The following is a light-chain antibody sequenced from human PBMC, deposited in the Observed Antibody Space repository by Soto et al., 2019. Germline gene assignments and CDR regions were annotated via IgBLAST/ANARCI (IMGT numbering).Light chain of an antibody. CDR3: QQYVSWT. CDR1: QSISTSY. J-gene: IGKJ1*01. V-gene: IGKV3-20*01. Sequence: EIVLTQSPGTLSLSPGERATLSCRASQSISTSYLAWYQQKPGQAPRLLIYGASTRATGIPDRFSGSGSGTDFTLTISRLEPEDSAIYYCQQYVSWTFGQGTKVEI. CDR2: GAS.